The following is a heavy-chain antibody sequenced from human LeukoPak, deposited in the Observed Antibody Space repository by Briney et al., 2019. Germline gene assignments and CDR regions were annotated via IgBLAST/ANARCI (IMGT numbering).Heavy chain of an antibody. CDR3: ARDLDGTMHDGDY. D-gene: IGHD1-14*01. CDR2: ISYDGSNK. Sequence: GRSLRLSCAASGFTFSSYAMHWVRQAPGKGLEWVAVISYDGSNKYYADSVKGRFTISRDNSKNTLYLQMNSLRAEDTAVYYCARDLDGTMHDGDYWGQGTLVTASS. J-gene: IGHJ4*02. CDR1: GFTFSSYA. V-gene: IGHV3-30-3*01.